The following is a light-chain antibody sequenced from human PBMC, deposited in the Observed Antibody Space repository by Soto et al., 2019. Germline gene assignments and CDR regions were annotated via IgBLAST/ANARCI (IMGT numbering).Light chain of an antibody. J-gene: IGKJ1*01. CDR2: EAS. CDR3: QQYSSYPET. V-gene: IGKV1-5*03. CDR1: QSISSW. Sequence: DIQMTQSPSTLSASVGDRVIITCRASQSISSWLAWYQQKPGKAPNLLIYEASRLESAVPSRFSGSASGTEFTLTINSLQPDDFATYFCQQYSSYPETFGQGTKVDIK.